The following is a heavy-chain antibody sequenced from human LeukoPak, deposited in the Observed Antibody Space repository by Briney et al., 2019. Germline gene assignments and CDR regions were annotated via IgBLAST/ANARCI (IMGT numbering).Heavy chain of an antibody. CDR2: ISYDGSNK. J-gene: IGHJ4*02. Sequence: GGSLRLSCAASGFTFSSYAMHWVRQAPGKGLEWVAVISYDGSNKYYADSVKGRFTISRDNSKNTLYLQMNSLRAEDTAVYFCAKGSRKWELAYFDYWGQGTLVTVSS. V-gene: IGHV3-30-3*01. CDR1: GFTFSSYA. CDR3: AKGSRKWELAYFDY. D-gene: IGHD1-26*01.